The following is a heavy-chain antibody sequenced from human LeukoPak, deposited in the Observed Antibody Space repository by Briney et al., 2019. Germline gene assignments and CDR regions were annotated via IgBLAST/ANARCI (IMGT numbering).Heavy chain of an antibody. CDR1: GYTFTSYD. CDR3: ARVGGSYPYYYYYMDV. Sequence: GASVKVSCKASGYTFTSYDINWVRQATGQGLEWMGWMNPNSGNTGYAQKFQGRVTITRNTSISTAYMELRSLRSDDTAVYYCARVGGSYPYYYYYMDVWGKGTTVTVSS. D-gene: IGHD1-26*01. CDR2: MNPNSGNT. J-gene: IGHJ6*03. V-gene: IGHV1-8*03.